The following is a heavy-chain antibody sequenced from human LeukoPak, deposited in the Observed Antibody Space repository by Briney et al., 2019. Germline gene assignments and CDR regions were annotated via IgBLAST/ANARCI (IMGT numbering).Heavy chain of an antibody. Sequence: QPGRSLRLSCAASGFTFSSYGMHWVRQAPGKGLEWVAVIWYDGSNKYYADSVKGRFTISRDNPKNTLYLQMNSLRAEDTAVYYCAKSYYDFWSGYYTFCFDYWGQGTLVTVSS. D-gene: IGHD3-3*01. CDR2: IWYDGSNK. CDR1: GFTFSSYG. V-gene: IGHV3-33*06. J-gene: IGHJ4*02. CDR3: AKSYYDFWSGYYTFCFDY.